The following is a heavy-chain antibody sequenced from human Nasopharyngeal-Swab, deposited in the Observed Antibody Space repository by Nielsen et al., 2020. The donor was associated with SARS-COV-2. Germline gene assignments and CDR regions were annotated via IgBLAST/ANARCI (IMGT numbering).Heavy chain of an antibody. CDR3: ARIGFPGWDY. CDR1: GFTFSSYW. V-gene: IGHV3-7*01. Sequence: ESLKISCAASGFTFSSYWMSWVRQAPGKGLEWVANIKQDGSEKYYVDSVKGRFTISRDNAKNSLYLQMNSLRAEDTAVYYCARIGFPGWDYWGQGTLVTVSS. CDR2: IKQDGSEK. D-gene: IGHD2-15*01. J-gene: IGHJ4*02.